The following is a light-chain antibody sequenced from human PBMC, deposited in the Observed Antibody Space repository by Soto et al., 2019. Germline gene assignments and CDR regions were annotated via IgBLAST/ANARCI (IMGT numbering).Light chain of an antibody. CDR3: QQWT. V-gene: IGKV1-5*01. CDR2: DAS. J-gene: IGKJ1*01. Sequence: DIQMTQSPSTLSASVGDRVTITCGASKSISNWLAWYQVKQGKAPKVLIYDASTLQRGVPSRFSGTGSGTEFTLTISNLQPDDFATYYCQQWTFGQGTKVEIK. CDR1: KSISNW.